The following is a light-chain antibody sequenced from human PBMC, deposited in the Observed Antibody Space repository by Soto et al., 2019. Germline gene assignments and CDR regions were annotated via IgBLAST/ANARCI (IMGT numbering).Light chain of an antibody. CDR1: SSDIGGYNY. CDR3: RPPAATNIYV. J-gene: IGLJ1*01. CDR2: EVS. V-gene: IGLV2-8*01. Sequence: QSVRNQPPSASGAPGQSVPISCTGTSSDIGGYNYVSWYPQHPGEAPQLLIFEVSKRPSGGPDRFSGPKSGNPAPLPVSGLQAEDEVFITRRPPAATNIYVSAIGPTVT.